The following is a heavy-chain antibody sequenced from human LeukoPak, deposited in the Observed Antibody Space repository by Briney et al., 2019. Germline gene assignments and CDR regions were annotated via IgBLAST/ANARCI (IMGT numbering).Heavy chain of an antibody. V-gene: IGHV4-61*02. CDR2: IYTSGST. CDR1: GGSFTSGSYY. Sequence: SETLSLTCTVSGGSFTSGSYYWSWIRQPAGKGLEWIGRIYTSGSTNYNPSLKSRVTMSVDTSKNQFSLKLSSVTAADTAVYYCARTKGRNYYGSGSYEFDYWGQGTLVTVSS. J-gene: IGHJ4*02. D-gene: IGHD3-10*01. CDR3: ARTKGRNYYGSGSYEFDY.